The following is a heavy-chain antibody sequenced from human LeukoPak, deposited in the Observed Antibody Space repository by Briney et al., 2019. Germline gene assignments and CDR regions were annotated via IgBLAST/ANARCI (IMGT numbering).Heavy chain of an antibody. J-gene: IGHJ3*02. Sequence: GGSLRLSCEASGFTFSRYWMSWVRQAPGKGLEWVASIREDGSETYPADSVRGRFTFSRDNAKNSLYLQMNSLRVEDTAVYYCVRSSDMTGDLHDAFDIWGRGTMVTVSS. CDR3: VRSSDMTGDLHDAFDI. V-gene: IGHV3-7*01. D-gene: IGHD7-27*01. CDR1: GFTFSRYW. CDR2: IREDGSET.